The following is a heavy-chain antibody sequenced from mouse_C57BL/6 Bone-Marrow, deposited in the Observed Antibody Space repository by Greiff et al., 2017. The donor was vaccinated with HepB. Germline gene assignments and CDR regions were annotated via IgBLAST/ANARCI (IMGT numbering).Heavy chain of an antibody. D-gene: IGHD1-1*01. CDR3: ARSVFITTGWFAY. V-gene: IGHV1-64*01. J-gene: IGHJ3*01. Sequence: VQLQQPGAELVKPGASVKLSCKASGYTFTIYWMHWVKQRPGQGLEWIGMIHPNSGSTNYNEKFKSKATLTVDKSSSTAYMQLSSLTSEDSAVYYCARSVFITTGWFAYWGQGTLVTVSA. CDR1: GYTFTIYW. CDR2: IHPNSGST.